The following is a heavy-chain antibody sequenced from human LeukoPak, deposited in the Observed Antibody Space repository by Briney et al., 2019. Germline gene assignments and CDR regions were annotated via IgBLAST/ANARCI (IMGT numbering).Heavy chain of an antibody. V-gene: IGHV1-69*04. CDR2: IIPILGIA. CDR3: ARDLDVDTAMGGYYGMDV. D-gene: IGHD5-18*01. Sequence: SVKVSCKASGGTFSSYAISWVRQAPGQGLEWMGRIIPILGIANYAQKFQGRVTITADKSTSTAYMELSSLRSEDTAVYYCARDLDVDTAMGGYYGMDVWGQGTTVTVSS. J-gene: IGHJ6*02. CDR1: GGTFSSYA.